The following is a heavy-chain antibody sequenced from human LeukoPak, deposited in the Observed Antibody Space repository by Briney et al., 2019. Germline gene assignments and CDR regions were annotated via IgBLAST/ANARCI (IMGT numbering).Heavy chain of an antibody. Sequence: ASVKVSCKASGGTFSSYAISWVRQAPGQGLEWMGWINPNSGGTNYAQKFQGRVTMTRDTSISTAYMELSRLRSDDTAVYYCARAYDFWSGCWFDPWGQGTLVTVSS. V-gene: IGHV1-2*02. CDR3: ARAYDFWSGCWFDP. CDR2: INPNSGGT. D-gene: IGHD3-3*01. CDR1: GGTFSSYA. J-gene: IGHJ5*02.